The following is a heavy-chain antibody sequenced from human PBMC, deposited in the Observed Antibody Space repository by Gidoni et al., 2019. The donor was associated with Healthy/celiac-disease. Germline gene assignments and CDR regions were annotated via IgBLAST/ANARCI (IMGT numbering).Heavy chain of an antibody. CDR3: ARDSVPYYGSGSHQNSFDY. D-gene: IGHD3-10*01. CDR1: GGTFSIYT. V-gene: IGHV1-69*08. J-gene: IGHJ4*02. CDR2: IIPILGIP. Sequence: QVQLVQSGAEVKKPGSSVKVSCKASGGTFSIYTITWVRQAPGQGLEWMGRIIPILGIPNYAQNFQGRVTITADKSTSTAYMELTSLRSEDTALYYCARDSVPYYGSGSHQNSFDYWGQGTLVTVSS.